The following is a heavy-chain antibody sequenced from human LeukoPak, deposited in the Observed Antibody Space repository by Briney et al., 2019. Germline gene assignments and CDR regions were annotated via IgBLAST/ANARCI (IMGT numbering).Heavy chain of an antibody. Sequence: GEPLRHSCAASGFPFSCYVMSWVRQAPGKGLEWVSAISGSGRSIYYADSVKGRCTISKDNFTDTLYLEISSLGAEDTGVYYCGQLLGGGLSVPWRGGTRLSVPWG. J-gene: IGHJ5*02. CDR1: GFPFSCYV. CDR3: GQLLGGGLSVPWRGGTRLSVP. V-gene: IGHV3-23*01. CDR2: ISGSGRSI. D-gene: IGHD1-26*01.